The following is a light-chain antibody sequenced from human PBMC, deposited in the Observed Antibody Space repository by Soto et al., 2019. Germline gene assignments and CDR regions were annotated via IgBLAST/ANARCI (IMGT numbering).Light chain of an antibody. Sequence: QSVLTQPASVSGSPGQSITISCTGTSSDVGGYNYVSWYQQRPGKAPKLMICDVNIRPSGVSNRFSGSKSGNTASLTISGLQAEDEADYYCSSHTSSSTSYVFGTGTKVTVL. CDR2: DVN. J-gene: IGLJ1*01. CDR3: SSHTSSSTSYV. V-gene: IGLV2-14*01. CDR1: SSDVGGYNY.